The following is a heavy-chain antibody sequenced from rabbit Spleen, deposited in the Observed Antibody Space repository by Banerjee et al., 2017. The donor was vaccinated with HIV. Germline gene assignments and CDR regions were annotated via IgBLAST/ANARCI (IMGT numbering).Heavy chain of an antibody. CDR1: GVSFSFSNY. CDR3: ARDLDGVIGWNFGW. Sequence: QEQLEESGGDLVKPGASLTLTCTASGVSFSFSNYMCWVRQAPGKGLEWIGCVDVGSSGFTYFANWAKGRFTISKTSSTTVTLKMTSLTAADTATYFCARDLDGVIGWNFGWWGPGTLVTVS. J-gene: IGHJ4*01. D-gene: IGHD4-1*01. CDR2: VDVGSSGFT. V-gene: IGHV1S45*01.